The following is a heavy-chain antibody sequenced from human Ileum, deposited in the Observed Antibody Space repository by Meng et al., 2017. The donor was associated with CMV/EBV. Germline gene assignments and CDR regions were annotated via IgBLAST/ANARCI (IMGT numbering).Heavy chain of an antibody. J-gene: IGHJ4*02. CDR1: GDSISSTF. CDR2: IYSSGST. Sequence: VQLEESGSRLGKPSGALSLTCTVSGDSISSTFWSWIRQPAGKGLEWIGRIYSSGSTFYNPSLNSRVTMSVDTSKNQFSLSLASVTAADTAIYFCAREESVGIAVTGTFDYWGQGILVTVFS. CDR3: AREESVGIAVTGTFDY. D-gene: IGHD6-19*01. V-gene: IGHV4-4*07.